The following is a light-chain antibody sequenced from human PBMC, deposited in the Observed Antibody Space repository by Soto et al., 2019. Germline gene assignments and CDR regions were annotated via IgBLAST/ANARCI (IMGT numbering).Light chain of an antibody. J-gene: IGKJ1*01. CDR2: KVS. CDR1: QSVDIW. CDR3: QHYSGHSPLT. Sequence: DIQMTQSPSTLSASIGDRVTITCRASQSVDIWLAWFQQKPGKAPKVMIYKVSTLASGVPSRFSGSGSGTEFTHSICILQPDDFATYFSQHYSGHSPLTFGQGTKVEIK. V-gene: IGKV1-5*03.